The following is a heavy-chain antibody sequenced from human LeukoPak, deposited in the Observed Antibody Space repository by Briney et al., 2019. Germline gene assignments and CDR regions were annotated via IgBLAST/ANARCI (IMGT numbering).Heavy chain of an antibody. CDR1: GYTFTSYG. J-gene: IGHJ4*02. CDR2: ISAYNGNT. CDR3: ARDQWPYSSSWSAY. D-gene: IGHD6-13*01. Sequence: GASVKVSCKASGYTFTSYGISWVRQAPGQGLEWMGWISAYNGNTKYAQKFQGRVTMTTDTSTSTAYMELRSLRSDDTAVYYCARDQWPYSSSWSAYWDQGTLVTVSS. V-gene: IGHV1-18*01.